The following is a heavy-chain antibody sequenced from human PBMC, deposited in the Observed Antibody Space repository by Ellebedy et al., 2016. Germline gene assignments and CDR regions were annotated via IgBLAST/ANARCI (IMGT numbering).Heavy chain of an antibody. J-gene: IGHJ5*02. Sequence: ASVKVSCKASGYTFTSYDITWVRQAPGQGLEWMGRIIPILGIANYAQKFQGRVTIAADKSTSTAYMELSSLRSEDTAVYYCAAGNDGGWFDPWGQGTLVTVSS. CDR1: GYTFTSYD. CDR3: AAGNDGGWFDP. D-gene: IGHD1-1*01. CDR2: IIPILGIA. V-gene: IGHV1-69*04.